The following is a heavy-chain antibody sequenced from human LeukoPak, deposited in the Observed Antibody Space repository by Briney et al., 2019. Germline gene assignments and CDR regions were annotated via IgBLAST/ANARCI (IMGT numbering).Heavy chain of an antibody. J-gene: IGHJ3*01. CDR1: GDPFTSTHYW. CDR2: IQCTGRT. D-gene: IGHD1-20*01. Sequence: SETLSLTCTISGDPFTSTHYWWDWVRLSPGKGLEWIGAIQCTGRTFSNPSFKSRVTIPVDASKRQFSLDLRSATAADTAVYYCARRRHNFDYYDVWGQGTRVTVSS. CDR3: ARRRHNFDYYDV. V-gene: IGHV4-39*01.